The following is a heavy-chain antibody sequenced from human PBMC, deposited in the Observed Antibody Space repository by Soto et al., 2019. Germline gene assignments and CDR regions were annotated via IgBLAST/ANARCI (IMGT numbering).Heavy chain of an antibody. CDR2: IYYSGST. Sequence: SETLSLTCTVSGGSISSGGYYWSWIRQHPGKGLEWIGYIYYSGSTYYNPSLKSRVTISVDTSKNQFSLKLSSVTAADTAVYYCARDDRTAAAGGNWFDPWGQGTLVTVSS. J-gene: IGHJ5*02. V-gene: IGHV4-31*03. D-gene: IGHD6-13*01. CDR1: GGSISSGGYY. CDR3: ARDDRTAAAGGNWFDP.